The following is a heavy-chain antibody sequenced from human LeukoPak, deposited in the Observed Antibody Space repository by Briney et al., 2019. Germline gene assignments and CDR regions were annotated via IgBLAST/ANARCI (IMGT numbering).Heavy chain of an antibody. Sequence: PSETLSLTCTVSGYPISSTYYWGWIRQPPGKGLEWIGSFYQSGSTYYNPSLKSRVTISVDMSKNQLSLKLNSVTVADTAVYYCARGLMGATGGKTFDMWGQGTMVTVSS. CDR3: ARGLMGATGGKTFDM. J-gene: IGHJ3*02. CDR1: GYPISSTYY. CDR2: FYQSGST. V-gene: IGHV4-38-2*02. D-gene: IGHD1-26*01.